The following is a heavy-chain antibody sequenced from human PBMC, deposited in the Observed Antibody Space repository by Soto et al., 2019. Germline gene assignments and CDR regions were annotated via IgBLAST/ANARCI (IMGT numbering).Heavy chain of an antibody. J-gene: IGHJ4*02. CDR3: GRYFRGSGRYFFDY. CDR2: INQDGGGT. CDR1: GFTFITSF. D-gene: IGHD6-19*01. Sequence: PGGSLRLSCVASGFTFITSFMGWVRQAPGKGLEWVANINQDGGGTYYVDSVEGRFTISRDNAKDSRYPQMNSLRGEDTAVYYFGRYFRGSGRYFFDYWGQGTLVTVSS. V-gene: IGHV3-7*03.